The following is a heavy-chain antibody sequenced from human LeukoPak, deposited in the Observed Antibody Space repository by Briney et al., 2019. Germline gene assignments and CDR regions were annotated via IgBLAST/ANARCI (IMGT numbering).Heavy chain of an antibody. CDR3: ARDFGYSYGKLDY. V-gene: IGHV4-39*07. J-gene: IGHJ4*02. Sequence: SETLSLTCTVSGGSISSSSYYWGWIRQPPGKGLEWIGSIYYSGSTYYNPSLKSRVTISVDTSKNQFSLKLSSVTAADTAVYYCARDFGYSYGKLDYWGQGTLVTVSS. D-gene: IGHD5-18*01. CDR2: IYYSGST. CDR1: GGSISSSSYY.